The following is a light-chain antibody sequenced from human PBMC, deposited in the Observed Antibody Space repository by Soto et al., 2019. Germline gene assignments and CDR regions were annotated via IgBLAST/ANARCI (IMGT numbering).Light chain of an antibody. CDR3: QQYDSWPPIT. CDR2: GAS. Sequence: VLTLPPATLSVSPGERATLSFRASQSVRSSLAWYQQKPGQAPRLLIYGASTRATGIPARFSGSGSGTEYTLTISSLQSEDFAVYYCQQYDSWPPITFGQGTRLEIK. V-gene: IGKV3-15*01. J-gene: IGKJ5*01. CDR1: QSVRSS.